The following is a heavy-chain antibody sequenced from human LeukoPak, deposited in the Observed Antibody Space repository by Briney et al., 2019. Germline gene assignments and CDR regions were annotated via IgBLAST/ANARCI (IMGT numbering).Heavy chain of an antibody. CDR2: INHSGST. CDR3: ARWGYYDSSGYYRKQRPIDY. J-gene: IGHJ4*02. CDR1: GGSFSGYY. V-gene: IGHV4-34*01. Sequence: PSETLSLTCAVYGGSFSGYYWSWIRQPPGKGLEWIGEINHSGSTNYNPSLKSRVTISVDTSKNQFSLKLSSVTAADTAVYYCARWGYYDSSGYYRKQRPIDYWGQGTLVTVSS. D-gene: IGHD3-22*01.